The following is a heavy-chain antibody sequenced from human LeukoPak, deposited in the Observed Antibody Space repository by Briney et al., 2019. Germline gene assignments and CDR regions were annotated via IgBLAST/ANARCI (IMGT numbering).Heavy chain of an antibody. CDR1: GYSFSTYW. D-gene: IGHD3-3*01. Sequence: GESLKISCKGSGYSFSTYWIGWVRQMPGKGLEWMGIIYLGDSDTRYSPAFQDQVTISADKSIGTAYLQWNSLKTSDTAMYYCARLRDSWSGYYFDYWGQGTLVTVSS. V-gene: IGHV5-51*01. CDR2: IYLGDSDT. J-gene: IGHJ4*02. CDR3: ARLRDSWSGYYFDY.